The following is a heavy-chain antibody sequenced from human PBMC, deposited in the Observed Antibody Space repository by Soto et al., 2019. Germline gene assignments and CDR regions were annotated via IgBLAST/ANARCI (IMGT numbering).Heavy chain of an antibody. CDR2: ISSSGSFM. V-gene: IGHV3-21*01. Sequence: EVQLLESGGGLDKPGGSLRLSCAASGFTFSSDSMGWVRHAPGKWLEWVASISSSGSFMNYAYSVKGRITIFRYNAKNALDLQMRSLHDDDTAVYFFEREQPSGTTLDWFDSWGQGSLVTVS. CDR3: EREQPSGTTLDWFDS. J-gene: IGHJ5*01. D-gene: IGHD1-7*01. CDR1: GFTFSSDS.